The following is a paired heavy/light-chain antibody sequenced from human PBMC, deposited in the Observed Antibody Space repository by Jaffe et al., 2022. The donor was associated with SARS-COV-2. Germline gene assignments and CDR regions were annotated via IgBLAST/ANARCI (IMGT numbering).Heavy chain of an antibody. CDR3: AKDNGGDYGDYYYYGMDV. V-gene: IGHV3-48*02. J-gene: IGHJ6*02. CDR2: ITSSGRTV. CDR1: GFTFSNHR. D-gene: IGHD4-17*01. Sequence: EMQLVESGGGLVQRGGSLRLSCVGSGFTFSNHRMSWVRQAPGKGLEWVSSITSSGRTVFYEESMKGRFTISRDNAKNSLYLQMSSLRDEDTAVYYCAKDNGGDYGDYYYYGMDVWGQGTTVTVSS.
Light chain of an antibody. Sequence: SSELTQDPAVSVALGQTVNITCQGDSLRRYSASWYQQRPGQAPVLVIYDKKNRPPGIPDRFSGSSSGNTASLTITGAQAEDAADFYCNSRDSSGNRVFGGGTKLTVL. CDR2: DKK. J-gene: IGLJ3*02. V-gene: IGLV3-19*01. CDR1: SLRRYS. CDR3: NSRDSSGNRV.